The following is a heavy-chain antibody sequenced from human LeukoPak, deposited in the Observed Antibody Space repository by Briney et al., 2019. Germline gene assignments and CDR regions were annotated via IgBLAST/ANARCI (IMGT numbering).Heavy chain of an antibody. CDR1: GFTFSNTW. J-gene: IGHJ4*02. V-gene: IGHV3-21*01. CDR2: ISSSSSYI. Sequence: GGPLRLSCAASGFTFSNTWMNWVRQAPGKGLEWVSSISSSSSYIYYADSVKGRFTISRDNAKNSLYLQMNSLRAEDTAVYYCAREPDCSGGSCYSNFDYWGQGTLVTVSS. CDR3: AREPDCSGGSCYSNFDY. D-gene: IGHD2-15*01.